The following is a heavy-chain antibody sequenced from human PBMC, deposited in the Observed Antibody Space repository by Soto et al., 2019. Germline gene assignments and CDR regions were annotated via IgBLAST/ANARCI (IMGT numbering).Heavy chain of an antibody. Sequence: WQAWTHSLKGSADSSTEYWTDGLRRMPGKNRQWMGIIYPRDFENRYRPSFQGQVTISADKSISTAYLQWSSLKASDTAMYYCARHPYSHSRGSKTCSDHWGPGPLVTVCS. CDR2: IYPRDFEN. V-gene: IGHV5-51*02. CDR3: ARHPYSHSRGSKTCSDH. D-gene: IGHD5-12*01. CDR1: ADSSTEYW. J-gene: IGHJ4*02.